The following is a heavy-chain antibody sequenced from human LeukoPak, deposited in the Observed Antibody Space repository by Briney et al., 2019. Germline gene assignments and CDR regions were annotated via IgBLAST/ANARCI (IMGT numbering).Heavy chain of an antibody. D-gene: IGHD6-13*01. CDR3: ARDFFLPGIAAAGNGYGVRSYYYGMDV. V-gene: IGHV3-48*03. Sequence: PGGSLRLSCAASGFTFSSYEMNWVRQAPGKGLEWVSYISSSGSTIYYADSVKGRFTISRDNAKNSLYLQMNSLRAEDTAVYYCARDFFLPGIAAAGNGYGVRSYYYGMDVWGQGTTVTVSS. CDR2: ISSSGSTI. J-gene: IGHJ6*02. CDR1: GFTFSSYE.